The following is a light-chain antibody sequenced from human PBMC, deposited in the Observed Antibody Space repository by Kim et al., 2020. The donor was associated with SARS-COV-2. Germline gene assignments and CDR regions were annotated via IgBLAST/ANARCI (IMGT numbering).Light chain of an antibody. CDR3: QQYHSYPFT. Sequence: SASVGDRVTITCRPSQSISSWLAWYQQKPGKAPKLLMYDASSLESGVPSRFSGSGSGTEFTLTIGSLQPDDFAIYYCQQYHSYPFTFGQGTKLEI. J-gene: IGKJ2*01. V-gene: IGKV1-5*01. CDR1: QSISSW. CDR2: DAS.